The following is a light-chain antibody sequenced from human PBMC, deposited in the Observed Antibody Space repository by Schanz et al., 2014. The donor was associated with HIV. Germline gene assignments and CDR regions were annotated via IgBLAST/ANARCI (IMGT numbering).Light chain of an antibody. CDR1: QSVSSAY. CDR2: GAS. CDR3: QQYAALPQT. Sequence: EIVLTQSPGTLSLSPGEGATLSCRASQSVSSAYLAWYQHKPGQAPRLLIYGASTRATGIPDRFRGSGSGTDFTLTITRLEPEDFAVYYCQQYAALPQTFGQGTKLEI. J-gene: IGKJ2*01. V-gene: IGKV3-20*01.